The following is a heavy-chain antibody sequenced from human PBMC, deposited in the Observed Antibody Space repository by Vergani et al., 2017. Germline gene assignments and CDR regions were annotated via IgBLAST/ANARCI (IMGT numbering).Heavy chain of an antibody. CDR1: GYSIRNGYY. CDR2: IHHSGST. Sequence: QVQLQESGPGLVEPSETLSLTCAVSGYSIRNGYYWGWIRQPPGKGLEWIGSIHHSGSTHYNPSLKSRVTISVDTSKNDFSLKVTSVTAADTAVYYCATIGYRRWGYYFDYWGQGILVTVSS. D-gene: IGHD2-2*02. J-gene: IGHJ4*02. V-gene: IGHV4-38-2*01. CDR3: ATIGYRRWGYYFDY.